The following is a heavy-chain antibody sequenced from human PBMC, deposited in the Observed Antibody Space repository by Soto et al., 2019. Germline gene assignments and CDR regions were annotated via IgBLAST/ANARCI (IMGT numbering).Heavy chain of an antibody. Sequence: SETLSLTCTVSGGSISSSSYYWGWIRQPPGKGLEWIGSIYYSGSTYYNPSLKSRVTISVDTSKNQFSLKLSSVTAADTAVYYCARQVVPAANNYYYYYMDVWGKGTTVTVSS. CDR2: IYYSGST. CDR3: ARQVVPAANNYYYYYMDV. D-gene: IGHD2-2*01. V-gene: IGHV4-39*01. CDR1: GGSISSSSYY. J-gene: IGHJ6*03.